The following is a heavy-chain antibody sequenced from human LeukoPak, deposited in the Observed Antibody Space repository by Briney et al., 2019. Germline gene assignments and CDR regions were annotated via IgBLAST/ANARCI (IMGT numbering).Heavy chain of an antibody. CDR1: GDTFSSYT. D-gene: IGHD6-13*01. CDR2: IIPILGIA. J-gene: IGHJ4*02. CDR3: ASAGYEGYSSSWNDY. Sequence: SVKVSCKASGDTFSSYTISWVRQAPGQGLEWMGRIIPILGIANYAQKFQGRVTITADKSTSTAYMELSSLRSEDTAVYYCASAGYEGYSSSWNDYWGQGTLVTVSS. V-gene: IGHV1-69*02.